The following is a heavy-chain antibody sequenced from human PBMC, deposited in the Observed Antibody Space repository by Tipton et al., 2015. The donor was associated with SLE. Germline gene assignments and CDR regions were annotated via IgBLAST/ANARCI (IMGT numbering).Heavy chain of an antibody. V-gene: IGHV3-21*01. J-gene: IGHJ4*02. CDR1: GFTFSDYS. CDR3: ARAFYGSGSACIDY. Sequence: SLRLSCAASGFTFSDYSMNWVRQAPGKGLEWVASISYRSEYIYYADSVKGRFTISRDNAYSSLYLQMNSLRAEDTAVYYCARAFYGSGSACIDYWGQGTLVTVSS. D-gene: IGHD3-10*01. CDR2: ISYRSEYI.